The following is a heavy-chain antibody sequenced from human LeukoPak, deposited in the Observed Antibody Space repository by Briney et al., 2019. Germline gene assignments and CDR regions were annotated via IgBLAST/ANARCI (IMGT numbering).Heavy chain of an antibody. CDR1: GDSVSSGY. CDR3: AGRGHRYSRD. CDR2: IYDNGVT. J-gene: IGHJ1*01. V-gene: IGHV4-4*09. D-gene: IGHD2-15*01. Sequence: SETLSLSCNVSGDSVSSGYWTWIRQSPGKGLEWIGFIYDNGVTDYNPALTSRLMISSDTSKNQFSLTLRSVSAADSAIYYCAGRGHRYSRDWGQGILVTVSS.